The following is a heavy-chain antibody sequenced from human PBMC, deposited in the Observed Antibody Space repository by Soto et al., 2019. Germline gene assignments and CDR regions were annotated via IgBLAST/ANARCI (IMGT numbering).Heavy chain of an antibody. V-gene: IGHV4-30-2*01. CDR1: GGSISSGRYS. D-gene: IGHD2-2*01. CDR2: IYHSGST. J-gene: IGHJ5*02. Sequence: SETLSLTCAVSGGSISSGRYSWSWLRQPPGKGLEWIGYIYHSGSTDYSPPIKSQVAIAAGRARDQFSVKVVAVTEADTAVYYCARVPDRWGQGTLVTVSS. CDR3: ARVPDR.